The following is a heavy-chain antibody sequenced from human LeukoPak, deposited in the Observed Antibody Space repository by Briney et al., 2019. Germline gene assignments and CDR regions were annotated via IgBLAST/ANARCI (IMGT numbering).Heavy chain of an antibody. J-gene: IGHJ6*02. D-gene: IGHD2-2*01. Sequence: SETLSLTCAVYGGSFSGYYWGWIRQPPGKGLEWIGEINHSGSTNYNPSLKSRVTISVDTSKNQFSLKLSSVTAADTAVYYCARGPVVPAATATYYYYGMDVWGQGTTVTVSS. CDR2: INHSGST. V-gene: IGHV4-34*01. CDR3: ARGPVVPAATATYYYYGMDV. CDR1: GGSFSGYY.